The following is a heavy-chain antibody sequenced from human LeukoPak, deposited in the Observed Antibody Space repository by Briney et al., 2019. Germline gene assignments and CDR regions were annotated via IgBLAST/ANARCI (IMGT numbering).Heavy chain of an antibody. CDR2: ISGSGGST. CDR3: AKGDGDFSYYFDY. V-gene: IGHV3-23*01. Sequence: GGSLRLSCAASGVTFSSYAMSWVRQAPGKGLECVSAISGSGGSTYYADSVKGRFTISRDNSKNTLYLQMNSLRAEDTAVYYCAKGDGDFSYYFDYWGQGTLVTVSS. J-gene: IGHJ4*02. CDR1: GVTFSSYA. D-gene: IGHD4-17*01.